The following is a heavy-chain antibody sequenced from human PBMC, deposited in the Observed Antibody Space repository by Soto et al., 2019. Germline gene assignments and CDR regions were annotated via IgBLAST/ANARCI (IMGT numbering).Heavy chain of an antibody. CDR2: ISYDGSNK. CDR1: GFIFSGYE. Sequence: LRLSWAASGFIFSGYEMNWVRRAPGKGLEWVAVISYDGSNKYYADSVKGQFTISRDNSKNTLYLQMNSLRAEDTAVYYCARDQGGPPDWGQGTLVSVSS. V-gene: IGHV3-30*19. D-gene: IGHD2-15*01. CDR3: ARDQGGPPD. J-gene: IGHJ4*02.